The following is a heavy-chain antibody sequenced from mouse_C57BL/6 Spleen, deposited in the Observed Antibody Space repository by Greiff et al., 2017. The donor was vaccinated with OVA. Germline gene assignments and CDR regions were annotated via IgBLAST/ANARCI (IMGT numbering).Heavy chain of an antibody. J-gene: IGHJ2*01. V-gene: IGHV5-17*01. Sequence: EVKVEESGGGLVKPGGSLKLSCAASGFTFSDYGMHWVRQAPEKGLEWVAYISSGSSTIYYADTVKGRFTITRDNAKNTLFLQMTSLRSEDTAMYYCARGEGYFDYWGQGTTLTVSS. CDR3: ARGEGYFDY. CDR1: GFTFSDYG. CDR2: ISSGSSTI.